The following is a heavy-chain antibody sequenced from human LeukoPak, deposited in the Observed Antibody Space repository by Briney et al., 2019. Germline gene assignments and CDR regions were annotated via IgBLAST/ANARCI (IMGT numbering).Heavy chain of an antibody. Sequence: PSETLSLTCSVSGGSISSYYWSWIRQPPGKGLEYNGYSYYSGSTDYNPSLKSRVTISVDTSNQFSLMLTSVTAADTAVYYCARQSIAARRAFDIWGQGTMVTVSS. CDR2: SYYSGST. D-gene: IGHD6-6*01. J-gene: IGHJ3*02. CDR1: GGSISSYY. V-gene: IGHV4-59*08. CDR3: ARQSIAARRAFDI.